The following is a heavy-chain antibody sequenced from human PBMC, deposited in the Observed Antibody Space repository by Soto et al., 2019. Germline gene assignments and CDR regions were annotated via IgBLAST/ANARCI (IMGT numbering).Heavy chain of an antibody. CDR2: IYSVGST. J-gene: IGHJ3*02. V-gene: IGHV3-53*04. D-gene: IGHD1-7*01. CDR3: AGEQRCGGGTELGGAFDI. Sequence: GGSLRLSCAASGFTVSSNYMSWVRQAPGKGLEWVSVIYSVGSTYYADSVKGRFTISRHNSKNTLYLQMNSVRAEDTVVYYGAGEQRCGGGTELGGAFDIWGQGTMVTVSS. CDR1: GFTVSSNY.